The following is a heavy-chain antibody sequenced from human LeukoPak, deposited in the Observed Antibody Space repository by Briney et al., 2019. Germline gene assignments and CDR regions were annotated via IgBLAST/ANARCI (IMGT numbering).Heavy chain of an antibody. CDR2: ISSSGSTI. J-gene: IGHJ4*02. CDR3: TRDLRFLPFDY. CDR1: GFTFSDYY. Sequence: GGSLRLSCAASGFTFSDYYMSWIRQAPGKGLEWVSYISSSGSTIYYADSVKGRFTISRDNAKNSLYLQMNSLRAEDTAVYYCTRDLRFLPFDYWGQGTLVTVSS. V-gene: IGHV3-11*01. D-gene: IGHD2-21*01.